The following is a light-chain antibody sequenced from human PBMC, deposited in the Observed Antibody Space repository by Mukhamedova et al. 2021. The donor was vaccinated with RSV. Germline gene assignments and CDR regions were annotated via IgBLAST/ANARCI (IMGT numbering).Light chain of an antibody. CDR3: LQHNNYPYT. J-gene: IGKJ2*01. Sequence: WYQRRVHGKAPKRLIYAAATLRGGVQSRFSGSGSGTEFTLTITSLQPEDFVSYYCLQHNNYPYTFGQGTKLEIK. CDR2: AAA. V-gene: IGKV1-17*01.